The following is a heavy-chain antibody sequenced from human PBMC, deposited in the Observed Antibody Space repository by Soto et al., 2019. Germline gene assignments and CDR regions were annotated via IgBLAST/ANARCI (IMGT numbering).Heavy chain of an antibody. J-gene: IGHJ4*02. CDR1: GGSISSYY. D-gene: IGHD3-10*01. Sequence: SETLSLTCTVSGGSISSYYWSWIRQPPGKGLEWIGYIYYSGSTNYNPSLKSRVTISVDTSKNQFSLKLSSVTAADTAVYYCARALDGSFDYWGQGTPVTVSS. CDR3: ARALDGSFDY. V-gene: IGHV4-59*01. CDR2: IYYSGST.